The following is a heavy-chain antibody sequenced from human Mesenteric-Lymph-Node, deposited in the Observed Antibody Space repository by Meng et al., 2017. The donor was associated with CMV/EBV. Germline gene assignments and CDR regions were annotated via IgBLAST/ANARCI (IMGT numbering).Heavy chain of an antibody. J-gene: IGHJ4*02. CDR2: INHSGST. CDR1: GGSFSGYY. Sequence: GVESWQPTETLAFTCPVNGGSFSGYYWNWIRQSPEKGLEWIVEINHSGSTTYNPSFTSRIIISVDTSTNQISLNMSSVTAADTAVYYCARGSSYDILTGYFDYWGQGALVTVSS. V-gene: IGHV4-34*01. CDR3: ARGSSYDILTGYFDY. D-gene: IGHD3-9*01.